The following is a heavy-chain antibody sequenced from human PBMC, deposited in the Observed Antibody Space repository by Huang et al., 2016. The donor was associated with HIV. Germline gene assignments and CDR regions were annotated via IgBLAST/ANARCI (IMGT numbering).Heavy chain of an antibody. CDR3: ALKGDSSGWEYFRH. CDR1: GFTFSSYG. J-gene: IGHJ1*01. Sequence: QVQLVESGGGVVQPGRSLRLSCAASGFTFSSYGMHWVRQAPAKGREWVAVIWYDGSNKYYADSVKGRFTISRDNSKNTLYLQMNSLKTEDTAVYYCALKGDSSGWEYFRHWGQGTLVTVSS. V-gene: IGHV3-33*08. D-gene: IGHD6-19*01. CDR2: IWYDGSNK.